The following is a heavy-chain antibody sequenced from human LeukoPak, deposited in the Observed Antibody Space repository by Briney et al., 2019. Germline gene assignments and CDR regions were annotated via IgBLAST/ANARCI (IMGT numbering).Heavy chain of an antibody. Sequence: SETLSLTCAVTGGFYSNDYWCSWVRQPPGKGLEWIGEIRHYDGHTKYNPSLRGRVTISIDKPRNHFFLTLTSVTAADTAIYYCASSIPIGWSPNTYWGQGILVIVSS. CDR3: ASSIPIGWSPNTY. CDR2: IRHYDGHT. V-gene: IGHV4-4*02. CDR1: GGFYSNDYW. D-gene: IGHD6-19*01. J-gene: IGHJ4*02.